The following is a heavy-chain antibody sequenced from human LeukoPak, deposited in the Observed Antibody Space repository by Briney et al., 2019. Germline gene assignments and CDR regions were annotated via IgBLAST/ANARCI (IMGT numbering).Heavy chain of an antibody. Sequence: GGSLRLSCAASGFTFSSYAMHWVRQAPGKGLEWVAVISYDGSNKYYADSVKGRFTISRDNSKNTLYLQMNSLRAEDTAVYYCAKDQGWDYNSSNWFDPWGQGTLVTVSS. D-gene: IGHD3-22*01. CDR2: ISYDGSNK. CDR1: GFTFSSYA. J-gene: IGHJ5*02. CDR3: AKDQGWDYNSSNWFDP. V-gene: IGHV3-30-3*01.